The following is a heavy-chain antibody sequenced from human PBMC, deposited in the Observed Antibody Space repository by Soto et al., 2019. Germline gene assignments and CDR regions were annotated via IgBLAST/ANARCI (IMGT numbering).Heavy chain of an antibody. V-gene: IGHV1-46*01. CDR1: GYTFTSYY. D-gene: IGHD1-20*01. CDR3: AREGLTGRYFQY. CDR2: INPSGGST. J-gene: IGHJ1*01. Sequence: QVQLVQFGAEVKKPGASVKVSCRASGYTFTSYYIHWVRQAPGQGLEWMGIINPSGGSTTYAQKFKGRVTMIRDTSTSTVYMELSSLRSEDTAVYYCAREGLTGRYFQYWGQGTLVTVSS.